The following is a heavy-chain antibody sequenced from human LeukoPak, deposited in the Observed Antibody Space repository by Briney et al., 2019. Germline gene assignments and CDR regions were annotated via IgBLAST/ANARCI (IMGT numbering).Heavy chain of an antibody. Sequence: ASVTVSCKASGYTFTSYGIGWVRQAPGQGLEWMGWISAYNGNTNYAQKLQGRVTMTTDTSTSTAYMELRSLRSDDTAVYYCARDMGYYDSSGDWGQGTLVTVSS. D-gene: IGHD3-22*01. CDR3: ARDMGYYDSSGD. CDR1: GYTFTSYG. V-gene: IGHV1-18*01. CDR2: ISAYNGNT. J-gene: IGHJ4*02.